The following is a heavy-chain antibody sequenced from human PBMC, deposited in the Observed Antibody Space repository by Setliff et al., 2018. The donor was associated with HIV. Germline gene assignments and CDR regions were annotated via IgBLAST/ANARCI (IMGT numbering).Heavy chain of an antibody. CDR2: KYNGGTI. CDR1: VDSISSGFYY. J-gene: IGHJ4*02. CDR3: ARLKTGPAPVDY. V-gene: IGHV4-39*01. Sequence: PSETLSLTCTLSVDSISSGFYYWGWIRQPPGQGLEWIGSKYNGGTIYYNPSLKSRVTISIDTSNNQFYLKLSPVTAADTAVYFCARLKTGPAPVDYWGQGTLVTVSS. D-gene: IGHD1-1*01.